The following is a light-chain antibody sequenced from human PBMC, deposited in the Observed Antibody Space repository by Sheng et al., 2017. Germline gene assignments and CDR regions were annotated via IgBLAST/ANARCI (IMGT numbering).Light chain of an antibody. V-gene: IGKV3-11*01. CDR1: QNVNNY. CDR2: DAS. Sequence: EIVLTQSPATLSLSPGERATLSCRASQNVNNYLAWYQQKPGQAPRLLIYDASNRATGIPARFSGSGSGTDFTLTISSLEPEDFAVYYCQQRSNWPLAFTFGPGTKVDIK. CDR3: QQRSNWPLAFT. J-gene: IGKJ3*01.